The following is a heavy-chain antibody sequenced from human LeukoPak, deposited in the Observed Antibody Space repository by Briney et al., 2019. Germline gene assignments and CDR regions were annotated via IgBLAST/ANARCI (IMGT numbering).Heavy chain of an antibody. CDR2: ISGNGGTT. D-gene: IGHD6-19*01. V-gene: IGHV3-23*01. J-gene: IGHJ4*02. CDR3: ARKSGDSSGWYWDY. CDR1: GFTFSNYG. Sequence: GGSLRLSCAAAGFTFSNYGMSWVRQAPGKGLEWVSAISGNGGTTYYADSVKGRFTISRDSSKNTVHLLTNSLRAEDTAVYYCARKSGDSSGWYWDYWGQGTLVTGSS.